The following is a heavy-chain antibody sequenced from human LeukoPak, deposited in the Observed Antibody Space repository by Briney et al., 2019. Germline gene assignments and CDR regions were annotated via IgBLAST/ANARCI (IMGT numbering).Heavy chain of an antibody. V-gene: IGHV4-39*01. Sequence: SETLPLTCTVSGGSISSNTYYWGWIRQTPEKGLDWIGSIHYSGRTLYNPSLDSRVTISVDTSTHQFSLRLTSVTGADTAVYYCARHTPATVGIYFDYWGQGTLVTVSS. CDR2: IHYSGRT. J-gene: IGHJ4*02. D-gene: IGHD1-26*01. CDR1: GGSISSNTYY. CDR3: ARHTPATVGIYFDY.